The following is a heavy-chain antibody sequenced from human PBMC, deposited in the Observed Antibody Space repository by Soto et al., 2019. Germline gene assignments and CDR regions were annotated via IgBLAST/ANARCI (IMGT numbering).Heavy chain of an antibody. CDR1: GYTFTSYD. D-gene: IGHD3-16*01. Sequence: ASVKVSCKASGYTFTSYDINWVRQATGQGLEWMGWMNPNSGNTGYAQKFQGRVTMTRNTSISTAYMELRSLTSEDTAVYYCARARGGDHALDIWGQGTMVTVSS. V-gene: IGHV1-8*01. CDR2: MNPNSGNT. J-gene: IGHJ3*02. CDR3: ARARGGDHALDI.